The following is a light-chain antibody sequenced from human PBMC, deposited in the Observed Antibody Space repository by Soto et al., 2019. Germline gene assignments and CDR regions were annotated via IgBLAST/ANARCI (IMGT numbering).Light chain of an antibody. V-gene: IGKV1-39*01. CDR3: QQSYSPST. CDR1: QSISSY. J-gene: IGKJ1*01. CDR2: AAS. Sequence: DIQMTQSPSSLSASVGDRVTITCRASQSISSYLNWYQQKPGKAPKLLIYAASSLQSGVPSRFSGSGSGTDFTLTISILQPEDFATYYCQQSYSPSTFGQGTKVEIK.